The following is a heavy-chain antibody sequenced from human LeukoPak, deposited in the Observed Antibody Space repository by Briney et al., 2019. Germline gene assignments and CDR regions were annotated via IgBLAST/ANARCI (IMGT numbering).Heavy chain of an antibody. CDR3: AKKRIASASDFDY. V-gene: IGHV3-23*01. J-gene: IGHJ4*02. Sequence: PGGSLRLSCAASGFTFSSYWMSWVRQAPGKGLEWVSGIRGSGSSTYYADSVKGRFTISRDNSKNTLYLQMNSLRAEDTAVYHCAKKRIASASDFDYWGQGTLVTVSS. D-gene: IGHD6-25*01. CDR1: GFTFSSYW. CDR2: IRGSGSST.